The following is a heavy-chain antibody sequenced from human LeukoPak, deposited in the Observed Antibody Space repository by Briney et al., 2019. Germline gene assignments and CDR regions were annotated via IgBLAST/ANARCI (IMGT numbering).Heavy chain of an antibody. V-gene: IGHV4-59*01. Sequence: SETLSLTCTVSGGSISSYYWSWIRQPPGKGLEWIGYIYYSGSTNYNPSLKSRVTISVDTSKNQFSLKLSSVTAADTAVYYCAREGYYCGGDCYSGWLDPWGQGTLVTVSS. CDR1: GGSISSYY. CDR2: IYYSGST. D-gene: IGHD2-21*02. CDR3: AREGYYCGGDCYSGWLDP. J-gene: IGHJ5*02.